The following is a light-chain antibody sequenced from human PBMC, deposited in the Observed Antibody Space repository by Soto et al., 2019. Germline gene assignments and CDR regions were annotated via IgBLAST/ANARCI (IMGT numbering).Light chain of an antibody. V-gene: IGKV2-28*01. CDR1: RSLLSSNGYNY. CDR3: AQGLQTPLT. J-gene: IGKJ4*01. CDR2: LGS. Sequence: DVVMTQSPLFLPVTPGEPASISCRSSRSLLSSNGYNYLNWYLQKPGQSPQLLIYLGSNRASGVPDRFSGSGSGTDFTLKISRVEAEDVGVYYCAQGLQTPLTFGGGTKVDIK.